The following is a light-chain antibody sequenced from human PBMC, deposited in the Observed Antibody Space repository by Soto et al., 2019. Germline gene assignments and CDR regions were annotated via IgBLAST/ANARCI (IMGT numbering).Light chain of an antibody. CDR2: DVS. Sequence: ALTQPASVSGSPGQSITISCTGTSSDVGGYNYVSWYQQHPGKAPKLMIYDVSNRPSGVSNRFSGSKSGNTASLTISGLQTEDEADYYCSSYTSSRTYVFGTGTKVTVL. CDR1: SSDVGGYNY. CDR3: SSYTSSRTYV. J-gene: IGLJ1*01. V-gene: IGLV2-14*01.